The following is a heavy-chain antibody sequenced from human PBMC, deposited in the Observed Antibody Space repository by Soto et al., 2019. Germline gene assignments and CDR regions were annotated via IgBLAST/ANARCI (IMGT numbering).Heavy chain of an antibody. CDR1: EGTFSSFV. CDR3: ARALGYSYGLYFDY. D-gene: IGHD5-18*01. Sequence: QVQLVQSGAEVKKPGSSVKVSCKASEGTFSSFVISWVRQAPGQGPEWMGEISPVSDTPNYAQKFQGRVTITADESTSTAYMELRSLRPEDTAVYYCARALGYSYGLYFDYWGQRTLVTVSS. V-gene: IGHV1-69*01. CDR2: ISPVSDTP. J-gene: IGHJ4*02.